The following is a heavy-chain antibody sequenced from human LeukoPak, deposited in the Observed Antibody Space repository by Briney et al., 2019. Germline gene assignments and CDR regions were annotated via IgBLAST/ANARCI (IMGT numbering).Heavy chain of an antibody. CDR3: TRGRDYGGNSKLFDY. CDR1: GYTFTGYY. J-gene: IGHJ4*02. CDR2: INPNSGAT. V-gene: IGHV1-2*02. D-gene: IGHD4-23*01. Sequence: GASVKVSCKASGYTFTGYYMHWVRQAPGQGLEWMGWINPNSGATSHAQKFQGRVTMTRDTSISTAYMELSGLRSDDTAVYYCTRGRDYGGNSKLFDYWGQGTLVTVSS.